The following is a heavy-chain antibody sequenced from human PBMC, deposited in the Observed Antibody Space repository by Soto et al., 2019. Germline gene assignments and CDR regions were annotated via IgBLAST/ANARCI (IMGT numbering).Heavy chain of an antibody. Sequence: PSETLSLTCTVSGGSISSYYWSWIRQPPGKGLEWIGYIYYSGSTNYNPSLKSRVTMSVDTSKNQFSLKLSSVTAADTAVYYCARDDPPYDFWSGPMEIWGQGTLVTVSS. CDR1: GGSISSYY. J-gene: IGHJ4*02. CDR2: IYYSGST. CDR3: ARDDPPYDFWSGPMEI. V-gene: IGHV4-59*01. D-gene: IGHD3-3*01.